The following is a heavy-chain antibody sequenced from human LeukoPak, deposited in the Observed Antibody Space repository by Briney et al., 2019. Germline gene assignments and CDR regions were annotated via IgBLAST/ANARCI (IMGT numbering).Heavy chain of an antibody. CDR1: GFTFSSYA. CDR2: ISYDGSNK. V-gene: IGHV3-30-3*01. D-gene: IGHD2-2*01. J-gene: IGHJ5*02. Sequence: GGSLRLSCAASGFTFSSYAMHWVCQAPGKGLEWVAVISYDGSNKYYADSVKGRFTISRDNSKNTLYLQMNSLRAEDTAVYYCARDQGYCSSTSCYPSNWFDPWGQGTLVTVSS. CDR3: ARDQGYCSSTSCYPSNWFDP.